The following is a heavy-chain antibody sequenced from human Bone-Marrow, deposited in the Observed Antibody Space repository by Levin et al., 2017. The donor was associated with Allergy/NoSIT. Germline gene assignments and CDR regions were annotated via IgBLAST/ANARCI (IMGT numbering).Heavy chain of an antibody. CDR1: GYTFTSYW. Sequence: GGSLRLSCQTSGYTFTSYWIGWVRQMSGRGLEWMAIIYPGDSDTTYSPSFHGRVTISADKSTKTAYLQWTSLRASDTAIYYCARVIHYTSDSFYFDNWGQGTLVTVSS. D-gene: IGHD2-2*02. V-gene: IGHV5-51*01. CDR2: IYPGDSDT. J-gene: IGHJ4*02. CDR3: ARVIHYTSDSFYFDN.